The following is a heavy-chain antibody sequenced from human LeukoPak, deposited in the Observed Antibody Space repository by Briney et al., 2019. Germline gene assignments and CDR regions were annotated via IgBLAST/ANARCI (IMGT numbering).Heavy chain of an antibody. CDR1: GYTFTNYG. CDR3: ARAGGGYSYAWRFDY. CDR2: ISASNGDT. Sequence: ASVKVSCKASGYTFTNYGITWVRQAPGQGLEWMGWISASNGDTHYSEKFQDRITVTTDTSTSTAYMELRSLVSDDTAVYYCARAGGGYSYAWRFDYWGQGTLVTVSS. J-gene: IGHJ4*02. V-gene: IGHV1-18*01. D-gene: IGHD5-18*01.